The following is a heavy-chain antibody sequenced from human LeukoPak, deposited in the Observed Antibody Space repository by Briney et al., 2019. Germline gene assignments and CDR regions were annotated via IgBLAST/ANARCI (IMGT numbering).Heavy chain of an antibody. V-gene: IGHV4-39*01. CDR1: GGSISSSSYY. J-gene: IGHJ4*02. CDR3: ARLGGSSREDSDY. D-gene: IGHD6-13*01. Sequence: PSETLSLTCTVSGGSISSSSYYWGWIRQPPGKGLEWIGSIYYSGSTYYNPSLKSRVTISVDTSKNQFSLKLSSVTAADTAVYYCARLGGSSREDSDYWGQGTLVTVSS. CDR2: IYYSGST.